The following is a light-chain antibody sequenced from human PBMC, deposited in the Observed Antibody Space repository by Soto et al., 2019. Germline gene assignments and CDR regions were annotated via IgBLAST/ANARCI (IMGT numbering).Light chain of an antibody. Sequence: DIQMTQSPSTLSASVGDRVTITCRASQSISSWWAWYQQKPGKAPKLLIYDASSLEIGVPSRFSGSGSGTEFTLTISSLQPDDFATYYCQQYNSYPLTFGGGTKVEIK. J-gene: IGKJ4*01. CDR2: DAS. CDR3: QQYNSYPLT. CDR1: QSISSW. V-gene: IGKV1-5*01.